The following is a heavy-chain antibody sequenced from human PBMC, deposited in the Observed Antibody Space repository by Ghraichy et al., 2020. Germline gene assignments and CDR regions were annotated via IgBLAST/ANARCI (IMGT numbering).Heavy chain of an antibody. CDR3: ARHFTKDSSGYYYGVDV. CDR1: GGSVSSRSYY. Sequence: SETLSLTCTVSGGSVSSRSYYWGWIRQPPGKGLEWIGSIYFSGSTYYNPSLKSRVTISVDTSKNQFSLRLSSVTAADTAVYYCARHFTKDSSGYYYGVDVWGQGTTVTVSS. D-gene: IGHD3-22*01. J-gene: IGHJ6*02. CDR2: IYFSGST. V-gene: IGHV4-39*01.